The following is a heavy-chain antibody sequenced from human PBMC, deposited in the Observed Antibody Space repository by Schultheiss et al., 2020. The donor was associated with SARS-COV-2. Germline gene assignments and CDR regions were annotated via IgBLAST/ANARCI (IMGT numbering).Heavy chain of an antibody. J-gene: IGHJ6*02. CDR2: ISAYNGNT. Sequence: ASVKVSCKASGYTFTSYGISWVRQAPGQGLEWMGRISAYNGNTNYAQKLQGRVTMTTDTSTSTAYMELRSLRSDDTSVYYCARGDIVVVPAARSYYYYGMDVWGQGTTVTVSS. CDR3: ARGDIVVVPAARSYYYYGMDV. D-gene: IGHD2-2*01. CDR1: GYTFTSYG. V-gene: IGHV1-18*01.